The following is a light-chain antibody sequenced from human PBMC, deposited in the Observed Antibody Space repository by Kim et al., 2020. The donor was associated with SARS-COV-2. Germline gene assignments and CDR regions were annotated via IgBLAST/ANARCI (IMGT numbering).Light chain of an antibody. CDR2: QDS. CDR3: QAWDSSFWV. V-gene: IGLV3-1*01. Sequence: SYELTQPPSVSVSSGQTASITCSGDKLGDKYACWYQQKPGQSPVLVIYQDSKRPSGIPERFSGSNSGNTATLTISGTQAMDEADYYCQAWDSSFWVFGGGTQLTVL. J-gene: IGLJ3*02. CDR1: KLGDKY.